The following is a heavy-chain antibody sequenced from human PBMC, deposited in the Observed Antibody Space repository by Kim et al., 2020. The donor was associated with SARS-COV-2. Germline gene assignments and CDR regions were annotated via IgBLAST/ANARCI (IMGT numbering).Heavy chain of an antibody. V-gene: IGHV4-31*02. J-gene: IGHJ2*01. CDR3: ARGEQQLGYWYFDL. D-gene: IGHD6-13*01. Sequence: NPSLKSRVTISVDTSKNQFSLKLSSVTAADTAVYYCARGEQQLGYWYFDLWGRGTLVTVSS.